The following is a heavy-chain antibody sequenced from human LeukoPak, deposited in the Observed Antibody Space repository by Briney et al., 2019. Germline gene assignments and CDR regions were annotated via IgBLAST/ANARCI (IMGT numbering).Heavy chain of an antibody. Sequence: GGSLRLSCTAAGFTFADHAVSWVRQAPGTGLEWVSFIRSKTYGGTTEYAASVKGRFTISRDDSKSIAYLQMSSLQTEDTAVYYCTRTLDYYDISSHSHGAFDIWGQGTMVTVSS. CDR1: GFTFADHA. CDR2: IRSKTYGGTT. J-gene: IGHJ3*02. D-gene: IGHD3-22*01. CDR3: TRTLDYYDISSHSHGAFDI. V-gene: IGHV3-49*04.